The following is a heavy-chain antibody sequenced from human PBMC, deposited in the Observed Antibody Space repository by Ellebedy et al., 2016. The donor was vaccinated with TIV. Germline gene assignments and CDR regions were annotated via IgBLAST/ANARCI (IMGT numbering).Heavy chain of an antibody. J-gene: IGHJ5*02. D-gene: IGHD4-17*01. CDR1: GFSFRNYW. V-gene: IGHV3-7*01. CDR3: ARRGSYGDYAVQVNNWFDR. Sequence: GESLKISCAASGFSFRNYWMGWVRQAPGKGLEWVANIYQDGSEKYYVDSVKGRFTISRDNAKNSLYLQLNGLRVEDTAVYYCARRGSYGDYAVQVNNWFDRWGQGTLVTV. CDR2: IYQDGSEK.